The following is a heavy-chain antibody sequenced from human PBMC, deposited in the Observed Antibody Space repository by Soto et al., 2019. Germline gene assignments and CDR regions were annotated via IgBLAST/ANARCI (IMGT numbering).Heavy chain of an antibody. CDR3: ARLNDSSGYYPEWYFDY. J-gene: IGHJ4*02. CDR2: IYPGDSDT. V-gene: IGHV5-51*01. CDR1: GYSFTSYW. D-gene: IGHD3-22*01. Sequence: PRESLKISFKGSGYSFTSYWIGWVRQMPGKGLEWMGIIYPGDSDTRYSPSFQGQVTISADKSISTAYLQWSSLKASDTAMYYCARLNDSSGYYPEWYFDYWGQGTLVTVSS.